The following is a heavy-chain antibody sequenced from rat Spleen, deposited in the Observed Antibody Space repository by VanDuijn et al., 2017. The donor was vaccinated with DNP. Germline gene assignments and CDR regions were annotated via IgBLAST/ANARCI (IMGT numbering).Heavy chain of an antibody. Sequence: EVQLVESGGGLVQPGRSLKLSCVASGVTLNNYWMTWIRQAPGHGLAWVASITNTRGSTYYPDSGKGRVTLSRDNAKSTLYLQMNSLRSEDTATYYCTRGPIPPFDYWGQGVMVTVSS. CDR3: TRGPIPPFDY. D-gene: IGHD1-2*01. V-gene: IGHV5-31*01. CDR1: GVTLNNYW. CDR2: ITNTRGST. J-gene: IGHJ2*01.